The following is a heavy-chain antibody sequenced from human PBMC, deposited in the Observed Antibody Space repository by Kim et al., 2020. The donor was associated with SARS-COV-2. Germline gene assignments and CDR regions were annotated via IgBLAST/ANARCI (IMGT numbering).Heavy chain of an antibody. CDR3: ARGATLSGYSGYDRSYYYYGMDV. CDR2: INHSGST. CDR1: GGSFSGYY. Sequence: SETLSLTCAVYGGSFSGYYWSWIRQPPGKGLEWIGEINHSGSTNYNPSLKSRVTISVDTSKNQFSLKLSSVTAADTAVYYCARGATLSGYSGYDRSYYYYGMDVWGQGTTVTVSS. D-gene: IGHD5-12*01. V-gene: IGHV4-34*01. J-gene: IGHJ6*02.